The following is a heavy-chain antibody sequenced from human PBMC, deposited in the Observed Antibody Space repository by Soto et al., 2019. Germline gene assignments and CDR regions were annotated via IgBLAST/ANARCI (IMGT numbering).Heavy chain of an antibody. D-gene: IGHD6-13*01. CDR1: GGSISSYY. Sequence: SETLSLTCTVSGGSISSYYWSWIRQPPGKGLEWIGYIYYSGSTNYNPSLKSRVTISVDTSKNQFSLKLSSVTAADTAVYYCARRGYSSSWDYFDYWGQGTLVTVSS. CDR3: ARRGYSSSWDYFDY. CDR2: IYYSGST. V-gene: IGHV4-59*08. J-gene: IGHJ4*02.